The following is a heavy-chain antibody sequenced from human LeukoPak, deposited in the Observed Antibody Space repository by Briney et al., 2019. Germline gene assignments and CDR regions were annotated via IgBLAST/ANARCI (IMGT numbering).Heavy chain of an antibody. Sequence: SETLSLTCTVSGGSINFYYWNWIRQPAGKGQEWIGRIYSTGSTNYSPSLKSRVTMSVDKSKNQFSLNLSSVTAADTAVYYCARGIADPYSFDSWGQGILVTVSS. CDR1: GGSINFYY. D-gene: IGHD6-13*01. CDR2: IYSTGST. CDR3: ARGIADPYSFDS. J-gene: IGHJ4*02. V-gene: IGHV4-4*07.